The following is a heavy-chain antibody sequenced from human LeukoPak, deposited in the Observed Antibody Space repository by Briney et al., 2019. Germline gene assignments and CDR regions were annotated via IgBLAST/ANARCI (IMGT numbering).Heavy chain of an antibody. D-gene: IGHD1-26*01. CDR3: AGSSGEWAPHAC. V-gene: IGHV3-7*01. CDR1: GFTFSSYW. J-gene: IGHJ4*02. Sequence: GGSLRLSCAASGFTFSSYWMSWVRQAPGKGLEWVANIEEDGDTTYYVDSVKDRFTISRDNANNSLYLLMNSLRDEDTAVYYCAGSSGEWAPHACWGQGTLVTVSS. CDR2: IEEDGDTT.